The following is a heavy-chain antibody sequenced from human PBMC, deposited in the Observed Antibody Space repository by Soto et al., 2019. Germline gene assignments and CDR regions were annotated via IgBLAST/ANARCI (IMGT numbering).Heavy chain of an antibody. D-gene: IGHD2-2*02. V-gene: IGHV4-34*01. J-gene: IGHJ6*02. Sequence: PSETLSLTCAVYGGSFSGYYWSWIRQPPGKGLEWIGEINHSGSTNYNPSLKSRVTISVDTSKNQFSLKLSSVTAADTAVYYCARVVRCSSTSCYKIPYYYYYYGMDVWGQGTTVTVS. CDR1: GGSFSGYY. CDR2: INHSGST. CDR3: ARVVRCSSTSCYKIPYYYYYYGMDV.